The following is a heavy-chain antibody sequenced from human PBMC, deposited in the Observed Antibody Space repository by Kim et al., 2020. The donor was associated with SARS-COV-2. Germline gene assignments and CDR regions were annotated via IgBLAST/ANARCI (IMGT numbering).Heavy chain of an antibody. CDR3: AKVGVDFWSAWGY. V-gene: IGHV3-23*01. Sequence: YADSVKGRFTISRDNSKNTLYLQMNSLRAEDTAVYYCAKVGVDFWSAWGYWGQGTLVTVSS. D-gene: IGHD3-3*01. J-gene: IGHJ4*02.